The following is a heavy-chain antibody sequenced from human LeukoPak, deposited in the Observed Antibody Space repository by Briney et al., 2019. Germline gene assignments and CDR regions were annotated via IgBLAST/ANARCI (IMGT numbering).Heavy chain of an antibody. J-gene: IGHJ3*02. V-gene: IGHV3-74*01. Sequence: GGSLRLSCAASGFTFSTSWMHWVRQAPGKGLAWVSRINSDESSTGYADSVKGRFTISRDNAKNTLYLQMNSLRAEDTAVYYCVEKWTYDAFDIWGQGTMVTVSS. CDR2: INSDESST. D-gene: IGHD5-24*01. CDR3: VEKWTYDAFDI. CDR1: GFTFSTSW.